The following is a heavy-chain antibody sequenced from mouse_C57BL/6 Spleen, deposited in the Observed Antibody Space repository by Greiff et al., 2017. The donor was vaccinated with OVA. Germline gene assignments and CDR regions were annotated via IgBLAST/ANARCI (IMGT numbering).Heavy chain of an antibody. CDR1: GYTFTSYW. Sequence: VQLQQPGAELVKPGASVKLSCKASGYTFTSYWMHWVKQRPGQGLEWIGMIHPNSGSTNYNEKFKSKATLTVDKSSSTAYMQLSSLTSEDAAVYYCARDYGSRFDYWGQGTTLTVSS. CDR2: IHPNSGST. D-gene: IGHD1-1*01. CDR3: ARDYGSRFDY. V-gene: IGHV1-64*01. J-gene: IGHJ2*01.